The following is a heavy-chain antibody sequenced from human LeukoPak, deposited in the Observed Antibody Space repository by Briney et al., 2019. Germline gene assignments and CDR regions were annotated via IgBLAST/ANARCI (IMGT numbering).Heavy chain of an antibody. CDR3: ARGKTYYDISKDAFDI. J-gene: IGHJ3*02. Sequence: SETLSLTCTVSGGSISSSSYYWGWIRQPPGKGLEWIGSVYYRGSTYYNPSLKSRVTISIDTSKNQFSLKLSSVTAADTAVYYCARGKTYYDISKDAFDIWGQGTMVTVSS. CDR1: GGSISSSSYY. V-gene: IGHV4-39*07. CDR2: VYYRGST. D-gene: IGHD3-22*01.